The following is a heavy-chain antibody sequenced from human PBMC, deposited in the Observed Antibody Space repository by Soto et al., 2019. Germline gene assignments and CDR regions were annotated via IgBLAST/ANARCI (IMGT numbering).Heavy chain of an antibody. J-gene: IGHJ4*02. Sequence: SETLSLTCAFYGWSFSGYYWSLIRQPPGKGLEWIGEINHSGSTNYNPSLKSRVTISVDTSKNQFSLKLSSVTAADTAVYYCARRYSGYDFDYWGQGTLVTV. V-gene: IGHV4-34*01. CDR3: ARRYSGYDFDY. CDR2: INHSGST. D-gene: IGHD5-12*01. CDR1: GWSFSGYY.